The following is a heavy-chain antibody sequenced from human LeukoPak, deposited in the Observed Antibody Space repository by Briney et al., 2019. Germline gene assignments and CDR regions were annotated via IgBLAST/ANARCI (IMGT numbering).Heavy chain of an antibody. D-gene: IGHD2-15*01. CDR3: ARDGWTDHPPLVAY. J-gene: IGHJ4*01. CDR2: ISSSGSTI. V-gene: IGHV3-11*01. CDR1: GCSFRDYY. Sequence: PGGALTLSCAASGCSFRDYYRSWLLQAPGKGLEWVAYISSSGSTIYYAYSVSGRFITSRENAKNSLYLQINSMTAEDTAVYYCARDGWTDHPPLVAYRGQGTMVTVYS.